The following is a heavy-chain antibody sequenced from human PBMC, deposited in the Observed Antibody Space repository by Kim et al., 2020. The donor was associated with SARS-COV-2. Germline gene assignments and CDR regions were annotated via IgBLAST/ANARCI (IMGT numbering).Heavy chain of an antibody. CDR1: GGSFSGYY. D-gene: IGHD6-19*01. J-gene: IGHJ6*03. V-gene: IGHV4-34*01. Sequence: SETLSLTCAVYGGSFSGYYWSWIRQPPGKGLEWIGEINHSGSTNYNPSLKSRVTISVDTSKNQFSLKLSSVTAADTAVYYCARGRRQWRSRHYYYYMDVWGKGTTVTVSS. CDR3: ARGRRQWRSRHYYYYMDV. CDR2: INHSGST.